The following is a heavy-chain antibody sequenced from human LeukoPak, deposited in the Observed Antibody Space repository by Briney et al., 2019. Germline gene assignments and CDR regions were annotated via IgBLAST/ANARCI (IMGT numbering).Heavy chain of an antibody. D-gene: IGHD5-12*01. J-gene: IGHJ4*02. CDR1: GFTFSSYE. CDR3: ASGGYDSSFDY. Sequence: GGSLRLSCAASGFTFSSYEMNWVRQAPGKGLDWVSYISSSGSTIYYADSVKGRFTISRDNAQNSLYLQMNSLRAEDTAVYYCASGGYDSSFDYWGQGTLVTVSS. CDR2: ISSSGSTI. V-gene: IGHV3-48*03.